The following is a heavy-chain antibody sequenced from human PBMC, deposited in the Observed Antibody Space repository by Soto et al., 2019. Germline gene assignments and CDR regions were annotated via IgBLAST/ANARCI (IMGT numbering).Heavy chain of an antibody. V-gene: IGHV3-9*01. CDR3: AKAVGSYGNFDY. CDR2: ISWNSGST. Sequence: EVQLVESGGGLVKPGRSLRLSCAASGFTFDDYAMHWVRQAPGKGLEWVSGISWNSGSTGYADSVKGRFTISRDNAKNSLYLQMNSLRAEDTALYYCAKAVGSYGNFDYWGQGTLVTVSS. D-gene: IGHD5-18*01. CDR1: GFTFDDYA. J-gene: IGHJ4*02.